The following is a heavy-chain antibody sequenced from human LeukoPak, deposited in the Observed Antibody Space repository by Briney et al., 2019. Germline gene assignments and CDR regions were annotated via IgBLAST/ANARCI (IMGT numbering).Heavy chain of an antibody. CDR3: AKATYYYDSSYIQP. Sequence: GGSLRLSCAASGFSFRSDVMHWVRQAPDKGLEWVAVILYVVSNKYYADSVKGRFTISRDNSKNTLYLQMNSLRAEDTAVYYCAKATYYYDSSYIQPWGQGTLVTVSS. D-gene: IGHD3-22*01. CDR1: GFSFRSDV. J-gene: IGHJ1*01. V-gene: IGHV3-30*18. CDR2: ILYVVSNK.